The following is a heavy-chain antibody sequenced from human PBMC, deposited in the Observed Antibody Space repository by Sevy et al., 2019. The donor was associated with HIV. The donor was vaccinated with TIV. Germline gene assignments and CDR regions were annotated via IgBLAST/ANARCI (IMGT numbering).Heavy chain of an antibody. V-gene: IGHV7-4-1*02. CDR2: INTNTGNP. J-gene: IGHJ4*02. Sequence: ASVKVSCKASGYTFTSYAMNWVRQAPGQGLEWMGWINTNTGNPTYAQGFTGRFVFSLDTSVSTAYVQISSLKAEGTAVYYCARGNGYYYDSSGYYSRFDYWGQGTLVTVSS. CDR3: ARGNGYYYDSSGYYSRFDY. D-gene: IGHD3-22*01. CDR1: GYTFTSYA.